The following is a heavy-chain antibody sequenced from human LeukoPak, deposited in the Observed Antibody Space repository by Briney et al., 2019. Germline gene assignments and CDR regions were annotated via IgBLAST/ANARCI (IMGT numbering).Heavy chain of an antibody. CDR3: AKDRRLLREFDY. CDR1: GFTFSSYA. J-gene: IGHJ4*02. D-gene: IGHD3-22*01. V-gene: IGHV3-23*01. Sequence: PGGSLRLSCAASGFTFSSYAMSWVRQAPGKGLEWASSISNNTYYADSVKGRFTISRDNSKNTLYLQINSLRAEDTAVYYCAKDRRLLREFDYWGQGTLVTVSS. CDR2: ISNNT.